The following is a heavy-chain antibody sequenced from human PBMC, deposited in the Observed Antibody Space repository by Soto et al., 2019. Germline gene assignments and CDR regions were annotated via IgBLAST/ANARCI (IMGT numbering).Heavy chain of an antibody. D-gene: IGHD3-3*01. Sequence: SGTHSLTVVYGNSADLGCCWSLIQQPPGKGLEWIGYIYYSGSTNYNPSLKSRVTISVDTSKNQFSLKLSSVTAADTAVYYCASGQDFWSGSYYYYMDGWGKGTTVTVSS. V-gene: IGHV4-59*02. CDR1: NSADLGCC. CDR3: ASGQDFWSGSYYYYMDG. J-gene: IGHJ6*03. CDR2: IYYSGST.